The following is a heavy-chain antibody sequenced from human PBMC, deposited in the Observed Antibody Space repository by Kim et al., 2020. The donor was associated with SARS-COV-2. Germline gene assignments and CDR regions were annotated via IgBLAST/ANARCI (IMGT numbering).Heavy chain of an antibody. CDR2: IYYTGDT. V-gene: IGHV4-59*01. Sequence: SETLSLTCAVSGDSIRTYFWHWIRQSPEKGLEWIGEIYYTGDTNYNPSLKSRVSISVETSKNYFSLTLTSVTAADTAVYFCARGGRGFRNPLRRLDPWG. CDR3: ARGGRGFRNPLRRLDP. J-gene: IGHJ5*02. CDR1: GDSIRTYF. D-gene: IGHD5-12*01.